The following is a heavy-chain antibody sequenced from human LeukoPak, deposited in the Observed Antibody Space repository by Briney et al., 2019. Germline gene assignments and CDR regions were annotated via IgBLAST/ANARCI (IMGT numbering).Heavy chain of an antibody. CDR2: MNPSSGNT. Sequence: ASVKVSCKASGYTFTNYEINWVRQGTGQGLEWLGWMNPSSGNTGYAQKFQGRVTMTRNTSISTAYMELSSLRSEDTAVYYCARVGIVAVVAATNWFDPWGQGTLVTVSS. V-gene: IGHV1-8*01. D-gene: IGHD2-15*01. CDR3: ARVGIVAVVAATNWFDP. CDR1: GYTFTNYE. J-gene: IGHJ5*02.